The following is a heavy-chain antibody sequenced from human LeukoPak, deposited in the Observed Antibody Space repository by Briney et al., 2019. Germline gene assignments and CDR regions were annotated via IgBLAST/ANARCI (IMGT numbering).Heavy chain of an antibody. CDR3: ARGDSSSWYGGFY. Sequence: GASVKVSCKASGYTFTGYYMHWVRQAPGQGLEWMGWINPNSGGTNYAQKFQGRVTMTRDTSISTAYMELSRLRSDDTAVYYCARGDSSSWYGGFYWGQGTLVTVSS. V-gene: IGHV1-2*02. D-gene: IGHD6-13*01. CDR1: GYTFTGYY. J-gene: IGHJ4*02. CDR2: INPNSGGT.